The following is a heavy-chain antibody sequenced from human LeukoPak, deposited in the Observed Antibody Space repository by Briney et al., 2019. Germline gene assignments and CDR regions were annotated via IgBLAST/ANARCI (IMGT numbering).Heavy chain of an antibody. CDR1: GGSISSYY. CDR3: ARHWDIVVVPAASRPGFADAFDI. Sequence: SETLSLTCTVSGGSISSYYWSWIRQPPGKGLEWIGYIYYSGSTNYNPSLKSRVTISVDTSKNQFSLKLSSVTAADTAVYYCARHWDIVVVPAASRPGFADAFDIWGQGTMVTVSS. J-gene: IGHJ3*02. CDR2: IYYSGST. D-gene: IGHD2-2*01. V-gene: IGHV4-59*08.